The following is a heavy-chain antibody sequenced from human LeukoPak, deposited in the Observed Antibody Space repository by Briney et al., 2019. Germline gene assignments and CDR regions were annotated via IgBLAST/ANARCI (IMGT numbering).Heavy chain of an antibody. J-gene: IGHJ1*01. V-gene: IGHV4-30-2*01. Sequence: SETLSLTCAVSGGSLSSGGYSWRWIRQPPGKGLEWIGYIYHSGSTYYNPSLKSRVTISVDRSKNQFSLKLSSVTAADTAVYYCASIVVAGGYFQHWGQGTLVTVSS. CDR1: GGSLSSGGYS. CDR3: ASIVVAGGYFQH. D-gene: IGHD2-21*01. CDR2: IYHSGST.